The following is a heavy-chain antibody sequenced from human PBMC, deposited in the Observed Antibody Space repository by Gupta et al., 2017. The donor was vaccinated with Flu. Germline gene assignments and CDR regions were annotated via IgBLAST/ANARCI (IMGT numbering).Heavy chain of an antibody. V-gene: IGHV4-34*01. Sequence: SFSGYYWSWIRQPPGKGLEWIGEINPSGGSNYNPSLRSRVTMSVDTSNNPFSLNPSYMTAADTAVYYCARCVGAAAPLFDRWGQGTLVTVST. CDR2: INPSGGS. CDR1: SFSGYY. CDR3: ARCVGAAAPLFDR. D-gene: IGHD6-13*01. J-gene: IGHJ4*02.